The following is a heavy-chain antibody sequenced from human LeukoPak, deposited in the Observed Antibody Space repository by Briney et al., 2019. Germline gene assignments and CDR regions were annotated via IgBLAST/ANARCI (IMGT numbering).Heavy chain of an antibody. CDR2: IYAGNSDT. V-gene: IGHV5-51*01. Sequence: GESLNISCATSGYSFTSYWIDWVRHMPGQGMDWIGIIYAGNSDTRYSPSFEGQVTISADKSISTAYLQWSSLKASDTAMYYCARRTRAAAAIDYWGEGTLVTV. J-gene: IGHJ4*02. D-gene: IGHD6-13*01. CDR1: GYSFTSYW. CDR3: ARRTRAAAAIDY.